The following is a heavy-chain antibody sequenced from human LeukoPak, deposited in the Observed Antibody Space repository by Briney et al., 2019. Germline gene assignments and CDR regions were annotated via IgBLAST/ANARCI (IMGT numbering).Heavy chain of an antibody. V-gene: IGHV1-46*01. D-gene: IGHD2-21*02. CDR3: ARIDCGGDCYTDY. CDR1: GYGLTTYY. J-gene: IGHJ4*02. Sequence: APVKVSCKASGYGLTTYYMHWVRQAPGQGLEWMAIINPSGGGTKYAQKFQGRVTITADESTSTAYMELSSLRSEDTAVYYCARIDCGGDCYTDYWGQGTLVTVSS. CDR2: INPSGGGT.